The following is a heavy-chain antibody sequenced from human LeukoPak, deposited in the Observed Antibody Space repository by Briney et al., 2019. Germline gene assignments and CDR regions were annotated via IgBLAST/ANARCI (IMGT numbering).Heavy chain of an antibody. D-gene: IGHD3-22*01. CDR3: AKKAGDKYDSSGYLPY. CDR1: GFTFSSYA. Sequence: GGSLRLSCAASGFTFSSYAMSWVRQAPGKGLEWVSAISGSGGSTYYADSVKGRFTISRDNSKNTLYLQMNSLRAEDTAVYYCAKKAGDKYDSSGYLPYWGQGTLVTVSS. J-gene: IGHJ4*02. V-gene: IGHV3-23*01. CDR2: ISGSGGST.